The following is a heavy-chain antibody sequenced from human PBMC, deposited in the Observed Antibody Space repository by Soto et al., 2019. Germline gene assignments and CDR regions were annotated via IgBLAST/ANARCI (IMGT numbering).Heavy chain of an antibody. CDR1: GGSISSYY. CDR3: ASGNYYDSSGYPGGFDY. CDR2: IYTSGST. Sequence: TSETLSLTCTVSGGSISSYYWSWIRQPAGKGLEWIGRIYTSGSTNYNPSLKSRVTMSVDTSKNQFSLKLSSVTAADTAVYYCASGNYYDSSGYPGGFDYWGQGTLVTVSS. V-gene: IGHV4-4*07. J-gene: IGHJ4*02. D-gene: IGHD3-22*01.